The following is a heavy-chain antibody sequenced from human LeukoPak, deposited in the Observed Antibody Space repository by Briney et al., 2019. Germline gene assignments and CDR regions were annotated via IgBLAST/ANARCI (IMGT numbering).Heavy chain of an antibody. D-gene: IGHD3-9*01. J-gene: IGHJ6*03. CDR1: GGSISSGSYY. Sequence: MSSQTLSLTCTVSGGSISSGSYYWSWIRQPAGKGLEWIGRIYTSGSTNYNPSLKSRVTISVDTSKNQFSLKLSSVTAADTAVYYCARETYDILTGSYMDVWGKGTTVTISS. CDR3: ARETYDILTGSYMDV. V-gene: IGHV4-61*02. CDR2: IYTSGST.